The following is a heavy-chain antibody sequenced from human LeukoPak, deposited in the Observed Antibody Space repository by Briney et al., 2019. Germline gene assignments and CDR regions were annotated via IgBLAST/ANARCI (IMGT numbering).Heavy chain of an antibody. Sequence: PGGSLRLSCAASGFTFSSYGMHWVRQAPGKGLEGVAVISYDGSNKYYADSVKGRFTISRDNSKNTLYLQMNSLRAEDTAVYYCAKWSDSSSWYVYYYYYGMDVWGQGTTVTVSS. CDR2: ISYDGSNK. D-gene: IGHD6-13*01. V-gene: IGHV3-30*18. CDR3: AKWSDSSSWYVYYYYYGMDV. CDR1: GFTFSSYG. J-gene: IGHJ6*02.